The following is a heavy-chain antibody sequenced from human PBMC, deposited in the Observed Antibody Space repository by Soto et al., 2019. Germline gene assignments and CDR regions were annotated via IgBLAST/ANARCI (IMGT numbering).Heavy chain of an antibody. V-gene: IGHV3-30-3*01. CDR3: ARPRYYYHSTTYSDGHPADY. CDR1: GFTFSSYA. D-gene: IGHD3-22*01. CDR2: ISHDGNTT. J-gene: IGHJ4*02. Sequence: GGSLRLSCTASGFTFSSYAMHWVRQAPGKGLEWVAFISHDGNTTYYADSVKGRFSISRDNSKNTLYLQMNSLRTEDTAMFYCARPRYYYHSTTYSDGHPADYWGLGTLGTVS.